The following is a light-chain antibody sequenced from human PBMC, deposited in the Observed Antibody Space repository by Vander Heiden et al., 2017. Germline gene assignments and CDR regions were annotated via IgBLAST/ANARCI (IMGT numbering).Light chain of an antibody. CDR3: QQYYSYHT. Sequence: AIRMTQSPSSFSASTGDRVTITCRPSQGISSYLAWYQQKPGKAPKLLIYAASTLQSGVPSRFSGSGSGTDFTLTISCLQSEDFATYYCQQYYSYHTFGQGTKLEIK. CDR2: AAS. J-gene: IGKJ2*01. V-gene: IGKV1-8*01. CDR1: QGISSY.